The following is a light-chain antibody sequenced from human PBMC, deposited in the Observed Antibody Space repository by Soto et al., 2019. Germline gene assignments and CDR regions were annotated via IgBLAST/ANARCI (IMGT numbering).Light chain of an antibody. V-gene: IGLV2-11*01. Sequence: QSALTQPRSVSGSPGQSVTISCTGTSNDVGGYNFVSWYQQHPGKVPKLFIYDVSRRPSGVPDRFSGSKSGNTASLTISGLQAEDEGDYYCSSYAGSYTLVFGGGTKLTVL. CDR2: DVS. CDR1: SNDVGGYNF. CDR3: SSYAGSYTLV. J-gene: IGLJ2*01.